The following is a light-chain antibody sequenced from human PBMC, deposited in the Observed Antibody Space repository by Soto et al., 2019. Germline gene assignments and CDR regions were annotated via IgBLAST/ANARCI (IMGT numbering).Light chain of an antibody. CDR2: EVS. CDR3: SSYAGSKNFV. J-gene: IGLJ1*01. V-gene: IGLV2-8*01. CDR1: SSDVGGYNS. Sequence: QSALTRPPSASGSPGQSVTISCTGTSSDVGGYNSVSWYQHHPGKAPKLMIYEVSKRPSGVPDRFSGSKSANTASLTVSGLQAEDEADYYCSSYAGSKNFVFGPGTKLTVL.